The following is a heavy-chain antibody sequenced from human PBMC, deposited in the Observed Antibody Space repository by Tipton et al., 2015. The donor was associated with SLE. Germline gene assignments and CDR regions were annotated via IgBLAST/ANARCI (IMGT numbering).Heavy chain of an antibody. CDR1: GGPISSYY. Sequence: GLVKPSETLSLTCTVSGGPISSYYWSWIRQPPERGLEWIGYMYYSGSTKYNPSLESRVSISIDTSKKQVSLKVTSVTAADTAVYFCARGPSRNGWYYWYFDLWGRGTLVTVSS. CDR2: MYYSGST. D-gene: IGHD6-19*01. CDR3: ARGPSRNGWYYWYFDL. V-gene: IGHV4-59*01. J-gene: IGHJ2*01.